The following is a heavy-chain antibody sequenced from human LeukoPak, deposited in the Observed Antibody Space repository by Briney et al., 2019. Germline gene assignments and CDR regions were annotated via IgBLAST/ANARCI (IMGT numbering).Heavy chain of an antibody. D-gene: IGHD2-8*01. CDR3: ARDRVLMVYARQIKYFQH. J-gene: IGHJ1*01. CDR2: INTNTGNP. V-gene: IGHV7-4-1*02. Sequence: GASVKVSCKASGHTFTSYYFHWVRQAPGQGLEWMGWINTNTGNPTYAQGFTGRFVFSLDTSVSTAYLQISSLKAEDTAVYYCARDRVLMVYARQIKYFQHWGQGTLVTVSS. CDR1: GHTFTSYY.